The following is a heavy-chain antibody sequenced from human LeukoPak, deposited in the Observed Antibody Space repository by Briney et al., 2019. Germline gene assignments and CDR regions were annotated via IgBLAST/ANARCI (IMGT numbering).Heavy chain of an antibody. CDR2: IKQDGSEK. CDR1: GFTSSSYW. D-gene: IGHD3-22*01. Sequence: GGSLRLSCAASGFTSSSYWMSWVRQAPGKGLEWVANIKQDGSEKYYVDSVKGRFTISRDNAKNSLFLQMNSLRADDTAVYYCARGYIDSSGYSPRSSFDNWGQGTLVTVSS. V-gene: IGHV3-7*01. J-gene: IGHJ4*02. CDR3: ARGYIDSSGYSPRSSFDN.